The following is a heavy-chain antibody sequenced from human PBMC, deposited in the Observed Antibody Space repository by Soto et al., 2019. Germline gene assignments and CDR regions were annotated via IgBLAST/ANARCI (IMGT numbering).Heavy chain of an antibody. J-gene: IGHJ4*02. D-gene: IGHD3-10*01. Sequence: QVQLQQWGAGLLKPSEPLSLTCAVYGGSFSGYYWSWIRQPPGKGLEWIGEINHSGSTNYNPSLKRRVTRAGDTSKNQFPLKLSSVTAADTAVYYWARASLWGFDYWGQGTPVTVSA. CDR3: ARASLWGFDY. CDR2: INHSGST. CDR1: GGSFSGYY. V-gene: IGHV4-34*01.